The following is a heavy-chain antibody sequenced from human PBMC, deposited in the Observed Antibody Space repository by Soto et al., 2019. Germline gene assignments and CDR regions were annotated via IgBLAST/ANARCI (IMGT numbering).Heavy chain of an antibody. CDR1: GFTFSTYS. CDR2: ISNNGGTA. V-gene: IGHV3-64D*08. Sequence: EVQLVESGGGLVQPGGSLRVSCSASGFTFSTYSMHWVRQAPGKGLELVSAISNNGGTAYYSDSVKGRFTISRDDSKNTLYLLMTSLRPEDTAVYYSVKGDYQYYYYLLGMDVWGQGTTVTVSS. D-gene: IGHD4-17*01. J-gene: IGHJ6*02. CDR3: VKGDYQYYYYLLGMDV.